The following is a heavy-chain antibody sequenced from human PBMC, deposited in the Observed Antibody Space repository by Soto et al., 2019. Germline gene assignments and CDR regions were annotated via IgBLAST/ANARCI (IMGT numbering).Heavy chain of an antibody. Sequence: ASVKVSCKASGYTFTSYGISWVRRAPGQGLEWMGWISAYNGNTNYAQKLQGRVTMTTDTSTSTAYMELRSLRSDDTAVYYCARVADPLRYFGGWYYYYGMDVWGQGTTVTVSS. CDR1: GYTFTSYG. CDR2: ISAYNGNT. D-gene: IGHD3-9*01. CDR3: ARVADPLRYFGGWYYYYGMDV. V-gene: IGHV1-18*01. J-gene: IGHJ6*02.